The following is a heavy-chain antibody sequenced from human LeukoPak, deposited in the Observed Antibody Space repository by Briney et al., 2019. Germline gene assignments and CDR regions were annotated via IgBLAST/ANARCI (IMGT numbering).Heavy chain of an antibody. Sequence: PSETLSLTCAVYGGSFSGYYWTWIRQPPGKGLEWVGEINHSRNTNYSPSLKSRATISVDTSKNQFSLTLSSVTAADTALYYCARRGRTGYGQGYWYFDLWGRGTLVTVSS. CDR2: INHSRNT. D-gene: IGHD5-12*01. J-gene: IGHJ2*01. V-gene: IGHV4-34*01. CDR1: GGSFSGYY. CDR3: ARRGRTGYGQGYWYFDL.